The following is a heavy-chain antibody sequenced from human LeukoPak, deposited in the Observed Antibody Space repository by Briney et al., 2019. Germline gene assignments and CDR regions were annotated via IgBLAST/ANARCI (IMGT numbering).Heavy chain of an antibody. CDR3: ARGSRQLGL. Sequence: GGSLRLSCAASGFTLSSYWMSWVRQAPGKGLEWVANIKEDGSEKYYVDSVKGRFTISRDNAKNSLYLQMNSLRAEDTAVYYCARGSRQLGLWGQGTLVTVSS. CDR2: IKEDGSEK. J-gene: IGHJ4*02. V-gene: IGHV3-7*03. CDR1: GFTLSSYW. D-gene: IGHD6-13*01.